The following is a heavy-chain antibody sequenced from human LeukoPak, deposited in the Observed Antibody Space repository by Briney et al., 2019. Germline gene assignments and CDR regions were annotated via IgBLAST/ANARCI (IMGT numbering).Heavy chain of an antibody. Sequence: PGGSLRLSCAASGFTFSNYAMSWVRQAPGKGLEWVSTISDSGGSTYYTDSVKGRFTISRDNSKNTLYLQMNSLRAEDTAVYYCAKDRGTTVTPAVYDAFDIWGQGTMVTVSS. CDR2: ISDSGGST. V-gene: IGHV3-23*01. CDR1: GFTFSNYA. J-gene: IGHJ3*02. CDR3: AKDRGTTVTPAVYDAFDI. D-gene: IGHD4-17*01.